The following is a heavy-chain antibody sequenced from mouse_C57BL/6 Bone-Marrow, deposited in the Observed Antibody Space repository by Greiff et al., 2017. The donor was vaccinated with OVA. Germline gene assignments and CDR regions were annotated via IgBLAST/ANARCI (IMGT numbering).Heavy chain of an antibody. D-gene: IGHD2-4*01. Sequence: EVKVVKSGGGLVQSGRSLRLSCATSGFTFSDFYMEWVRQAPGKGLEWIAASRNKANDYTTEYSASVKGRFIVSRDTSQSILYLQMNALRAEDTAIYYCARGYDYSSYWYFDVWGTGTTVTVSS. CDR1: GFTFSDFY. V-gene: IGHV7-1*01. CDR2: SRNKANDYTT. J-gene: IGHJ1*03. CDR3: ARGYDYSSYWYFDV.